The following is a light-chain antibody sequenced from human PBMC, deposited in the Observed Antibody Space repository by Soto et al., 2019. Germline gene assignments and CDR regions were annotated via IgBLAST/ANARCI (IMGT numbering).Light chain of an antibody. Sequence: QSVLTQPRSVSASPGQSVTISCTGTSSDVGRYDYVSWYQQHPGKAPKLIVYDVTERPSGVPDRFSGSKSGNTASLTISGLQAEDEADYSCCSFAGSYSYGFGTGTKVTV. CDR2: DVT. CDR1: SSDVGRYDY. CDR3: CSFAGSYSYG. J-gene: IGLJ1*01. V-gene: IGLV2-11*01.